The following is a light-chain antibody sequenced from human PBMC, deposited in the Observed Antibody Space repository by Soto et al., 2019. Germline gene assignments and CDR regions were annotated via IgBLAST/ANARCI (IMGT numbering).Light chain of an antibody. Sequence: EIVLTQSPGTLSLSPGERATLSCRASQSVSSSYLAWYQQKPGQAPRLLIYGASSRATGIPDRFSGSGSGTDFTLTTSRLEPEDFEVYYCQQYGSSPTWTFGQGPKVDIK. CDR3: QQYGSSPTWT. J-gene: IGKJ1*01. CDR1: QSVSSSY. V-gene: IGKV3-20*01. CDR2: GAS.